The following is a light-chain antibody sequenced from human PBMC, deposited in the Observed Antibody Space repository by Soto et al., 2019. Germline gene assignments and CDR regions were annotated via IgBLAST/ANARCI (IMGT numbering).Light chain of an antibody. CDR2: AAS. V-gene: IGKV1-27*01. CDR3: QKYNSAALT. Sequence: DIQMTQSPSSLSASLGDRVTITCRASQSIGVYLACFQQKPGKVPRLLIYAASALQSGVPSRFSGGRSGTEFTLTINSLQPEDAATYYYQKYNSAALTFGGGTKVEIK. J-gene: IGKJ4*01. CDR1: QSIGVY.